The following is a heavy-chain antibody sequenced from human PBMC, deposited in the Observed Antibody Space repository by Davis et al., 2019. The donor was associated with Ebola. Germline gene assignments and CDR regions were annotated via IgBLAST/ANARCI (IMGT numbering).Heavy chain of an antibody. D-gene: IGHD3-10*01. CDR2: ISSGGGAP. J-gene: IGHJ3*01. CDR1: GFTFSDYY. CDR3: VRDYGWSFEV. Sequence: GGSLRLSCAASGFTFSDYYMSWIRQAPGKGLEWVSDISSGGGAPYYADSVKGRFTTFRDNPKNILYLQMNSLRIEDTAVYYCVRDYGWSFEVWGQGTMVTVSS. V-gene: IGHV3-11*04.